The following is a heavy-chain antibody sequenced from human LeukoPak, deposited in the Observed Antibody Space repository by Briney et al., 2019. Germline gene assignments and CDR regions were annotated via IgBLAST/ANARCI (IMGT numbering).Heavy chain of an antibody. V-gene: IGHV1-46*01. CDR3: ARDTGFPFFDF. J-gene: IGHJ4*01. Sequence: GAPVKVSCKAFGYTFTSYYIHWVRQAPGQGLEWMGIINPSDGYTNYAQKFQGRVTMTRDMSTSTVYMELNRLTSDDTAVYYCARDTGFPFFDFWGHGALVTVSS. CDR2: INPSDGYT. CDR1: GYTFTSYY.